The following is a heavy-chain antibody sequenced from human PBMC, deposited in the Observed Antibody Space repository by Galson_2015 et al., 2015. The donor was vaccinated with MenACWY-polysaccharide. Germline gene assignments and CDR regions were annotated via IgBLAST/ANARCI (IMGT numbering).Heavy chain of an antibody. CDR3: AHRGGYCSGGTCWRWFDP. D-gene: IGHD2-15*01. CDR1: GFSLSTSEVG. CDR2: IYWNDDK. J-gene: IGHJ5*02. V-gene: IGHV2-5*01. Sequence: PALVKPTQTLTLTCTFSGFSLSTSEVGVGWIRQPPGKALEWLALIYWNDDKRYSPSLKSRLTITKDTSKNQVVLTMTNMDPVDTATYYCAHRGGYCSGGTCWRWFDPWGQGTLVPVSS.